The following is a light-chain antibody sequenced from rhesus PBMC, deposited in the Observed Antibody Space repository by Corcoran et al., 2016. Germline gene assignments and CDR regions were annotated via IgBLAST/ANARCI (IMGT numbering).Light chain of an antibody. Sequence: DIQMTQSPSSLSASVGDTVTITCRASQSISSWLDWFQQKPGKAPKLLIYRTSSLQSGVPSRFSGSGSGTDCTLTISSLQPEDFATYYCIQYSSSPYSFGQGTKVEIK. CDR2: RTS. J-gene: IGKJ2*01. CDR3: IQYSSSPYS. V-gene: IGKV1-22*01. CDR1: QSISSW.